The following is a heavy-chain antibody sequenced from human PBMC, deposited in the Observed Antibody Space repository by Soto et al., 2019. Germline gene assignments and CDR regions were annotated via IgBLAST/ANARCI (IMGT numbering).Heavy chain of an antibody. Sequence: GGSLRLSCAASGFTFSSYGMHCVRQAPGKGLEWVAAISSNGGSKYYANSVKGRFTISRDNSKNTLYLQMGSLRAEDMAVYYCAREGEYSCYDFFCSYCSMDVWGNGTMLTV. J-gene: IGHJ6*03. V-gene: IGHV3-64*01. CDR3: AREGEYSCYDFFCSYCSMDV. D-gene: IGHD5-12*01. CDR1: GFTFSSYG. CDR2: ISSNGGSK.